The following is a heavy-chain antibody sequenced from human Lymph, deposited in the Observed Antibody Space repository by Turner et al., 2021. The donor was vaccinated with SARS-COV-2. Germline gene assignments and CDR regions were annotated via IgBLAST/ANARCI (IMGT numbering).Heavy chain of an antibody. J-gene: IGHJ5*02. V-gene: IGHV1-8*01. CDR1: GYTFTSYN. Sequence: QVQLGQSGAAVKKPGASVRLSCKASGYTFTSYNINWVRQATGQGLRWMGGMNPNRGTTGYAQKFHGRVTMTRNTSIRTAYMELSTLRSEDTAVYYCARGDQLTVYFDPWGQGTLVTVSS. D-gene: IGHD3-9*01. CDR2: MNPNRGTT. CDR3: ARGDQLTVYFDP.